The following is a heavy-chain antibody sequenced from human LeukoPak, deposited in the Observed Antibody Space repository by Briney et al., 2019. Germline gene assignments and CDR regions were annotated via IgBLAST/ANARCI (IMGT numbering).Heavy chain of an antibody. CDR1: GGSFSGYY. CDR3: ARKYSGYDPHDY. J-gene: IGHJ4*02. CDR2: INHSGST. Sequence: PSETLSLTCAVYGGSFSGYYWSWIRQPPGKGLEWIGEINHSGSTNYNPSLKSRVTISVDTSKNQFSLKLSSVTAADTAVYYCARKYSGYDPHDYWGRGTLVTVSS. V-gene: IGHV4-34*01. D-gene: IGHD5-12*01.